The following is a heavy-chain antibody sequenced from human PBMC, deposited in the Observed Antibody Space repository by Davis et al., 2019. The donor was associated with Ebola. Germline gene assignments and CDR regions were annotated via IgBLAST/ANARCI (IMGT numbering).Heavy chain of an antibody. CDR2: IYYSGST. CDR1: GGSISSYY. J-gene: IGHJ4*02. D-gene: IGHD3-22*01. CDR3: ARANPLYYYDSSGYCGSRSGGFDY. Sequence: MPSETLSLTCTVSGGSISSYYWSWIRQPPGKGLEWIGYIYYSGSTNYNPSLKSRVTISVDTSKNQFSLKLSSVTAADTAVYYCARANPLYYYDSSGYCGSRSGGFDYWGQGTLVTVSS. V-gene: IGHV4-59*08.